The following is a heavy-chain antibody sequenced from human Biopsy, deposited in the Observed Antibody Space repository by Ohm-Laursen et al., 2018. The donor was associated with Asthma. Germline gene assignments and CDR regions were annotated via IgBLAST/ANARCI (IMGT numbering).Heavy chain of an antibody. V-gene: IGHV3-23*01. CDR3: VKDTLIDSKNYYTFEV. CDR2: IRPGQPDI. Sequence: GSLRLSCTAFGFAFSNYPMSWARQAPGKGLAWVGTIRPGQPDIDYEPPVRGRFFISRDDSKNTLYLDMTSLRAEDTAVYYCVKDTLIDSKNYYTFEVWGQGTMVTVS. J-gene: IGHJ3*01. CDR1: GFAFSNYP. D-gene: IGHD3-22*01.